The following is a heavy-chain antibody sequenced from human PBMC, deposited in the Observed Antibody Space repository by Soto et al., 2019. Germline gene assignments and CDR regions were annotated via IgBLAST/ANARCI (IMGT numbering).Heavy chain of an antibody. CDR3: AREGYYDASGYPRYYYYGMDV. V-gene: IGHV4-59*01. CDR2: ICYSGRT. D-gene: IGHD3-22*01. J-gene: IGHJ6*02. Sequence: PSETLSLTCTVAVDSITGYYWSWIRQPPGKGLYCIVYICYSGRTDYYPSLKSRVTISLHTSKNLFSLNLSSVTAADTAVYYCAREGYYDASGYPRYYYYGMDVWGQGTTVT. CDR1: VDSITGYY.